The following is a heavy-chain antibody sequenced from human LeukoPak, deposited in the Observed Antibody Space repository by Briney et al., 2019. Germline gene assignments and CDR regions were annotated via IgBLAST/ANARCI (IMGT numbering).Heavy chain of an antibody. CDR1: GGSFSGYS. Sequence: SETLSLTCAVYGGSFSGYSWSWIRQPPGKGLEWIGYIYHSGSTYYNPSLKSRVTISVDRSKNQFSLKLSSVTAADTAVYYCARAETIFGVVDAFDIWGQGTMVTVSS. V-gene: IGHV4-30-2*01. J-gene: IGHJ3*02. D-gene: IGHD3-3*01. CDR3: ARAETIFGVVDAFDI. CDR2: IYHSGST.